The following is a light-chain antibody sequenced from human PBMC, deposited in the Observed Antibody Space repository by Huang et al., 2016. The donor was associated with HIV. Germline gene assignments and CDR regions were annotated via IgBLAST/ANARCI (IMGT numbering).Light chain of an antibody. J-gene: IGKJ1*01. CDR2: GAN. CDR1: QSVSNE. V-gene: IGKV3-15*01. CDR3: QQDNDWPWT. Sequence: EIVMTQYPGTLSVSPGERATLSCRASQSVSNEVALFQQKPGQAPRLLIYGANIRPSGTPAGFSGSGSGTECTLTISSLQSEDFAIYYCQQDNDWPWTFGQGTKVEIK.